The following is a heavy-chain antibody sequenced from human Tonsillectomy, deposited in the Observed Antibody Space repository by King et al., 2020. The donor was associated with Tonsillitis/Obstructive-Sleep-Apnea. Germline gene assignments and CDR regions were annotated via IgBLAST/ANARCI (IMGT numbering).Heavy chain of an antibody. Sequence: QLQELGPGLVKPSETLSLTCTVSGGSITSYYWNWIRQPPGKGLEWIGFIYFTGSTNYNPSLKSRVTITVDTSKNQFSLKMSSVTAADTAIYYCVREPGDLSAFDIWGQGTMATVS. V-gene: IGHV4-59*01. D-gene: IGHD1-14*01. CDR2: IYFTGST. J-gene: IGHJ3*02. CDR1: GGSITSYY. CDR3: VREPGDLSAFDI.